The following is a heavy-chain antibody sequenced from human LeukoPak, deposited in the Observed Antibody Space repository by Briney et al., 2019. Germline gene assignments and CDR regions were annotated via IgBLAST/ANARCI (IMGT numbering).Heavy chain of an antibody. V-gene: IGHV4-39*07. J-gene: IGHJ4*02. CDR2: IYYSGST. CDR1: GGSISSSSYY. D-gene: IGHD3-16*01. Sequence: SETLSLTCTVSGGSISSSSYYWGWIRQPPGKGLEWIGSIYYSGSTYYNPFLKSRVTISVDTSKNQFSLKLSSVTAADTGVYYCARIRRPLRGYFDHWGQGTLVT. CDR3: ARIRRPLRGYFDH.